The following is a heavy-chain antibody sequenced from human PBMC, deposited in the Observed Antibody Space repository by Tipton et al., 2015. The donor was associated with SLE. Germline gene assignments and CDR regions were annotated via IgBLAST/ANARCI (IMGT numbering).Heavy chain of an antibody. J-gene: IGHJ6*02. CDR2: IYTSGST. D-gene: IGHD6-13*01. Sequence: TLSLTFTVSGGSLSSCHWSWIRQPAGKGLEWIGRIYTSGSTNYNPSLKSRVTMSIDTSKNQFSLKLSSVTAADTAVYYCARGYLAAADDYYYYYGMDVWGQGTTVTVSS. CDR1: GGSLSSCH. V-gene: IGHV4-4*07. CDR3: ARGYLAAADDYYYYYGMDV.